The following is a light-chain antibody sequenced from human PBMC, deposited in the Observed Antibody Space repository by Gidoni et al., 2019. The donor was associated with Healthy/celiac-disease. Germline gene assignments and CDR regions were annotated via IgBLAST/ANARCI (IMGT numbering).Light chain of an antibody. Sequence: DIQMTQSPSSLAASVGDIVTITCRASQDISNYLNWYQQKPGKTPKLLIYDASNLETGVPSRFSGSGSGTDFTFTISSLQPEDIATYYCQQYDNLPVTFGGGTKVEIK. J-gene: IGKJ4*01. CDR2: DAS. CDR1: QDISNY. CDR3: QQYDNLPVT. V-gene: IGKV1-33*01.